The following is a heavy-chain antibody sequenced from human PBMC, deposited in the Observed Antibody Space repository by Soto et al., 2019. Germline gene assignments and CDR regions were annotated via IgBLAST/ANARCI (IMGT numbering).Heavy chain of an antibody. Sequence: GGSLRLSCAASGFTFSSYSMNWVRQAPGKGLEWVSSISSSSSYIYYADSVKGRFTISRDNAKNSLYLQMNSLRAEDTAVYYCARSAAVRGVIRGINDYYYGMDVWGQGTTVTAP. V-gene: IGHV3-21*01. CDR1: GFTFSSYS. CDR3: ARSAAVRGVIRGINDYYYGMDV. J-gene: IGHJ6*02. D-gene: IGHD3-10*01. CDR2: ISSSSSYI.